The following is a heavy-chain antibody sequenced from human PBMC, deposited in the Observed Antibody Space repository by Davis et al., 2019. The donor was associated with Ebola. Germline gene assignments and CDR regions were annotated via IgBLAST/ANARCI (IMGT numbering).Heavy chain of an antibody. CDR2: ISAYNGNT. V-gene: IGHV1-18*01. J-gene: IGHJ6*02. CDR3: ARGITIFGVAVYYYYGMDV. D-gene: IGHD3-3*01. Sequence: ASVKVSCKASGYTFTSYGISWVRQAPGQGLEWMGWISAYNGNTNYAQKLQGRVTMTTDTSTSTAYMELRSLRSDDTAVYYCARGITIFGVAVYYYYGMDVWGQGTTVTVSS. CDR1: GYTFTSYG.